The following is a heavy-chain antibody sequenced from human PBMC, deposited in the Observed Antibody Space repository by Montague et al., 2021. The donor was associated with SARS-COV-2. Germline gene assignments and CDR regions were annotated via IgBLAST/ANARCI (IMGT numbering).Heavy chain of an antibody. CDR2: IYYSGST. CDR3: AGEGTGQYYNYGMDV. Sequence: SETLSLTCTVSGGSISSSSYYWGWIRQPPGKGLEWIGSIYYSGSTYYNPTPKSRVTISVDTSKNQFTLKLSSVTAANTAVYYCAGEGTGQYYNYGMDVWGQGTTVTVSS. V-gene: IGHV4-39*06. D-gene: IGHD4-11*01. J-gene: IGHJ6*02. CDR1: GGSISSSSYY.